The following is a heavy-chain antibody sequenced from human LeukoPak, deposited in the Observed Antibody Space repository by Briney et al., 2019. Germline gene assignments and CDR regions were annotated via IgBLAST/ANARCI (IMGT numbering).Heavy chain of an antibody. V-gene: IGHV3-23*01. Sequence: GGSLRLSCAASGFTFSGFAMSWVRRTPGKGLEWVSGISGSGDNTLYADSAKGRFTISRDNSKNTLYLEMNSLRAEDTAIYYCAKMKGHPLPKYYMDVWGQGTTVTVSS. D-gene: IGHD1-26*01. J-gene: IGHJ6*01. CDR2: ISGSGDNT. CDR1: GFTFSGFA. CDR3: AKMKGHPLPKYYMDV.